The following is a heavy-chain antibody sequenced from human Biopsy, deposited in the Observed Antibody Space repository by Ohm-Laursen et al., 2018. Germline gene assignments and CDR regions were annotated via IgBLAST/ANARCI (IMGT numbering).Heavy chain of an antibody. J-gene: IGHJ4*02. V-gene: IGHV1-46*01. CDR2: INPSGSTT. CDR3: ARNTGWYGDLYYFDY. Sequence: ASVKVSCNASGYSFTSYYMHWVRQAPGQGLEWMGMINPSGSTTSYPQIFQGRVTTTRDTSKSTVYMELSSLRSADTAVYFCARNTGWYGDLYYFDYWGQGTLVTVSS. D-gene: IGHD6-19*01. CDR1: GYSFTSYY.